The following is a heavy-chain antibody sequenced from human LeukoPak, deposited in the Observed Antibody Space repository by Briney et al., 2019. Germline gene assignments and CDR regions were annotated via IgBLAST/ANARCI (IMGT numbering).Heavy chain of an antibody. J-gene: IGHJ4*02. CDR3: ARHKRGSYELLDF. CDR1: GGSISSSSYY. V-gene: IGHV4-39*01. CDR2: LYFSGST. D-gene: IGHD1-26*01. Sequence: PSETLSLTCTVSGGSISSSSYYWGWIRQPPGKGLEWIGSLYFSGSTYYNPSLKSRVTISVDTSKNHFSLKLSSVPAADTAVYYCARHKRGSYELLDFWGQGTLVTVSS.